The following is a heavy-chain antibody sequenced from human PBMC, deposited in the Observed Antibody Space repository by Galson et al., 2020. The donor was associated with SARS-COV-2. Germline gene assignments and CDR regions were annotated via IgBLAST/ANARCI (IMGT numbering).Heavy chain of an antibody. Sequence: TEGSLRLSCAASGFTFSSSWMHWVRQAPGKGLVWVSRINSDGSSTSYEESVKGRFTISRDNAKNTLYLQMNSLRAEDTAVYYCARVGTRSGWKYYFDYWGQGTLVTVSS. CDR2: INSDGSST. CDR3: ARVGTRSGWKYYFDY. CDR1: GFTFSSSW. V-gene: IGHV3-74*01. D-gene: IGHD6-19*01. J-gene: IGHJ4*02.